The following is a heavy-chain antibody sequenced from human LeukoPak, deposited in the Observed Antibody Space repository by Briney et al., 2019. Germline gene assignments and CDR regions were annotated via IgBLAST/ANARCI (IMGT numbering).Heavy chain of an antibody. J-gene: IGHJ4*02. CDR2: IYYSGST. CDR1: GGSISSYY. D-gene: IGHD4-17*01. V-gene: IGHV4-59*01. CDR3: ARVPGYGDFVFDY. Sequence: SEILSLTCTVSGGSISSYYWSWIRQPPGKGLEWIGYIYYSGSTNYNPSLKSRVTISVDTSKNQFSLKLSSVTAADAAVYYCARVPGYGDFVFDYWGQGTLVTVSS.